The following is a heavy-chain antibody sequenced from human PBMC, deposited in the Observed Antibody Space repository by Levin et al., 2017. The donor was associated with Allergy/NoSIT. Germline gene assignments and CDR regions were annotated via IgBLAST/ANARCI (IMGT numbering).Heavy chain of an antibody. CDR2: ISATGGTT. V-gene: IGHV3-23*01. Sequence: PGGSLRLSCVASGFTFSTYAMSWVRQAPGKGLEWLSGISATGGTTYYAYSVRGRFTISRDNSKNTLYLQMNRLRAEDTAVYYCAKIPYTDWYPSYFDYWGQGALLTVSS. CDR3: AKIPYTDWYPSYFDY. D-gene: IGHD3-9*01. CDR1: GFTFSTYA. J-gene: IGHJ4*02.